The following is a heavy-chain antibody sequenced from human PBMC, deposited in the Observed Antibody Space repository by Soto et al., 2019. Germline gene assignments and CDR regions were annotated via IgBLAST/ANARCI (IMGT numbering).Heavy chain of an antibody. D-gene: IGHD1-1*01. CDR1: GGSISSYY. Sequence: PSDTLSLTCTVSGGSISSYYWSWIRQPPGKGLEWIGYIYYSGSTNYNPSLKSRVTISVDTSKNQFSLKLSSVTAADTAVYYCAGTGTEYFDYWGQGTLVTVSS. V-gene: IGHV4-59*01. CDR2: IYYSGST. J-gene: IGHJ4*02. CDR3: AGTGTEYFDY.